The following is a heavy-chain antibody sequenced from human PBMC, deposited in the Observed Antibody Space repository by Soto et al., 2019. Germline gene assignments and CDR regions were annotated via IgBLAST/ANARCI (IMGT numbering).Heavy chain of an antibody. V-gene: IGHV4-34*01. D-gene: IGHD3-3*01. CDR2: INHSGST. J-gene: IGHJ5*02. CDR1: GGSFSGYY. Sequence: SETLSLTXAVYGGSFSGYYWSRIRQPPGKGLEWIGEINHSGSTNYNPSLKSRVTISVDTSKNQFSLKLSSVTAADTAVYYCARGRFGSYYDFWSGYYDWFDPWGQGTLVTVPQ. CDR3: ARGRFGSYYDFWSGYYDWFDP.